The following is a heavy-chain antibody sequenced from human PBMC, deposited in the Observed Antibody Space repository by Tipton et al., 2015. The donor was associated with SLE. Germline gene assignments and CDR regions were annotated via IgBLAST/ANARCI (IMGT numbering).Heavy chain of an antibody. D-gene: IGHD1-7*01. V-gene: IGHV4-38-2*02. CDR1: AYSISSGYY. CDR2: IYQSGST. J-gene: IGHJ4*02. Sequence: TLSLTCTVSAYSISSGYYWAWIRQPPGKGLEWIGSIYQSGSTYYTPSLKSRVTMSVDTTKNQFSLKLSSVTAADTAVYYCARGPITGTTLGYWGQGTLVTVSS. CDR3: ARGPITGTTLGY.